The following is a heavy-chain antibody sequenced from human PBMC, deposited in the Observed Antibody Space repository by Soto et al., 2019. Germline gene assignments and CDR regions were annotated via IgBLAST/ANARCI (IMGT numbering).Heavy chain of an antibody. D-gene: IGHD5-18*01. Sequence: SETLSLTCTVSGGSISSSTYYWIRLRQPPGKGLEWIGSLSYSGSTLDNPSLKSRVTISLDTSRNQFSLKLSSVTAADTAFYYCARSPPGTAMVIVAYWGQGTLVTVSS. J-gene: IGHJ4*02. CDR3: ARSPPGTAMVIVAY. V-gene: IGHV4-39*01. CDR1: GGSISSSTYY. CDR2: LSYSGST.